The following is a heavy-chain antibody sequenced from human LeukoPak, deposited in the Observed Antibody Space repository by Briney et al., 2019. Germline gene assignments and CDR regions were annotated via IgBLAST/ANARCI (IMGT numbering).Heavy chain of an antibody. CDR3: ARGPLVPNYYYYYMDV. D-gene: IGHD2-8*02. V-gene: IGHV1-2*06. CDR1: GYTFTGYY. CDR2: INPNSGGT. J-gene: IGHJ6*03. Sequence: ASVKVSCKASGYTFTGYYMHWVRQAPGQGLEWMGRINPNSGGTNYAQKFQGRVPMTRDTSISTAYMELSRLRSDDTAVYYCARGPLVPNYYYYYMDVWGKGTTVTVSS.